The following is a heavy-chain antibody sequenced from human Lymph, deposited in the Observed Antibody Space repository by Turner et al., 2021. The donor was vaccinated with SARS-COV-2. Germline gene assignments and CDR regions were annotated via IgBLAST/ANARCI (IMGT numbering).Heavy chain of an antibody. CDR1: GFTFADYA. D-gene: IGHD1-26*01. CDR2: INWSGGSI. J-gene: IGHJ4*02. CDR3: AKDLAGTYYSSFDY. Sequence: EVQLVASGGGLVQPGRSLRLSCASSGFTFADYAMHWVRQAPGKGLEWVSGINWSGGSIAYADSVKGRFTISRDNPKNSLYLQMNSLRAEDTAFYYCAKDLAGTYYSSFDYWGQGTLVTVSS. V-gene: IGHV3-9*01.